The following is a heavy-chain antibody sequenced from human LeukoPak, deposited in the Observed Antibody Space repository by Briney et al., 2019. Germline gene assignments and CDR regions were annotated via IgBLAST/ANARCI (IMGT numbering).Heavy chain of an antibody. J-gene: IGHJ6*03. CDR1: GGSISSYY. CDR2: IYTSGST. V-gene: IGHV4-4*09. Sequence: SETLSLTCTVSGGSISSYYWSWIRQPPGKGLEWSGYIYTSGSTNYNPSLKSRVTISVDTSKNQFSLKLSSVTAADTAVYYCARIYYDFWSPYYYYMDVWGKGTTVTVSS. CDR3: ARIYYDFWSPYYYYMDV. D-gene: IGHD3-3*01.